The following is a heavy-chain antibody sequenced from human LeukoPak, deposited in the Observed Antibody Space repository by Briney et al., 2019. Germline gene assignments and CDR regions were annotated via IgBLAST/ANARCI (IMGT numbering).Heavy chain of an antibody. V-gene: IGHV4-59*08. CDR2: IYYSGST. CDR3: ARRHSSSWYYFDY. D-gene: IGHD6-13*01. Sequence: SETLSLTCTVSGGSISSYYWSWIRQPPGKGLEWIGYIYYSGSTNYNPSLKSRVTISVDTSKNQFSLKLSSVTAADTAVYYCARRHSSSWYYFDYWGQGTLVTVSS. CDR1: GGSISSYY. J-gene: IGHJ4*02.